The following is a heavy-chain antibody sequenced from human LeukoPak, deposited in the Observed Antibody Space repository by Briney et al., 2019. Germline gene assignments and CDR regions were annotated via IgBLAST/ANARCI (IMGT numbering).Heavy chain of an antibody. V-gene: IGHV4-59*01. Sequence: SETLSLTCTVSGGSISSYYWSWIRQPPGKGLEWIGYIYYSGSTNYNPSLKSRVTISVDTSKNQFSLELSSVTAADTAVYYCASWGSSGSLDYWGQGTLVTVSS. CDR1: GGSISSYY. D-gene: IGHD6-19*01. CDR3: ASWGSSGSLDY. J-gene: IGHJ4*02. CDR2: IYYSGST.